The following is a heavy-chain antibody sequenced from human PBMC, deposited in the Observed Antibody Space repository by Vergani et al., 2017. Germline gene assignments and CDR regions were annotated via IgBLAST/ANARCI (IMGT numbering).Heavy chain of an antibody. D-gene: IGHD4-17*01. J-gene: IGHJ4*02. Sequence: QLQLQESGPGLVKPSQTLSLTCTVSGGSISSGGYYWSWIRQHPGKGLEWIGYIYYSGSTYYNPSLTRRVTISVDTSKNQFSLKLSAVTAADTAVYYCARGPTTVTTHQGYFDYWGQGTLVTVSS. V-gene: IGHV4-31*03. CDR2: IYYSGST. CDR1: GGSISSGGYY. CDR3: ARGPTTVTTHQGYFDY.